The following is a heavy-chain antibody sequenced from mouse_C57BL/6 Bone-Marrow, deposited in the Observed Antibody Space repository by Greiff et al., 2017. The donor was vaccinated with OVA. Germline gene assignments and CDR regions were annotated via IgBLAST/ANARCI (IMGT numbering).Heavy chain of an antibody. CDR2: IHPNSGST. CDR3: ARYITTVVATD. V-gene: IGHV1-64*01. J-gene: IGHJ2*01. D-gene: IGHD1-1*01. CDR1: GYTFTSYW. Sequence: VQLQQPGAELVKPGASVTLSCKASGYTFTSYWMHWVKQRPGQGLEWIGMIHPNSGSTNYNEKFKSKATLTVDKSSSTAYMQLSSLTSEDSAVYYCARYITTVVATDWGQGTTLTVSS.